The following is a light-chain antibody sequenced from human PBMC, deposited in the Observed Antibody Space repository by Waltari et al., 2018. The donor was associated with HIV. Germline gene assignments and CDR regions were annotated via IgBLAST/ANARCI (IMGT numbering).Light chain of an antibody. CDR1: QSVSSY. CDR2: DAS. CDR3: QQRSDWLDT. V-gene: IGKV3-11*01. J-gene: IGKJ2*01. Sequence: EIVLTQSPATLSLSPGERATLPCRASQSVSSYLAWYQQKPGQAPRLLIYDASNRASGIPARFSGSGSGTDFTLTISSLEPEDFAVYYCQQRSDWLDTFGQGTKVEIK.